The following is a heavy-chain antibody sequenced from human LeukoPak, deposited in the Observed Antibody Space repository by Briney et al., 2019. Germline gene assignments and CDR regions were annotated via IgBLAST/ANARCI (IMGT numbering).Heavy chain of an antibody. Sequence: PGGSLRLSCAASGFTFDDYAMHWVRQAPGKGLEWVSGISWNSGSIGYAGSVKGRFTISRDNAKNSMYLQMNSLRAEDTALYYCARYYDILTGWLDYGMDVWGQGTTVTVSS. CDR2: ISWNSGSI. V-gene: IGHV3-9*01. CDR1: GFTFDDYA. J-gene: IGHJ6*02. CDR3: ARYYDILTGWLDYGMDV. D-gene: IGHD3-9*01.